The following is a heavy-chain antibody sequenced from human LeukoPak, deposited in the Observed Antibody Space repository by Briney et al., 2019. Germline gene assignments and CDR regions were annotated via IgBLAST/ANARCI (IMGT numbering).Heavy chain of an antibody. J-gene: IGHJ3*02. V-gene: IGHV4-39*07. Sequence: SETLSHTCTVSGGSISSSSYYWGWIRQPPGKGLEWIGSIYYSGSTYYNPSLKSRVTMSVDRSKNQFSLKLSSVTAADTAVYYCARGEYDNTGLDAFDIWGQGTMVTVSS. D-gene: IGHD2/OR15-2a*01. CDR1: GGSISSSSYY. CDR3: ARGEYDNTGLDAFDI. CDR2: IYYSGST.